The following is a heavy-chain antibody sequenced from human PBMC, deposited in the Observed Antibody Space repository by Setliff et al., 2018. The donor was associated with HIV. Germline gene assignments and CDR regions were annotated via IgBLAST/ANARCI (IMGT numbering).Heavy chain of an antibody. Sequence: GESLKISCAASGFTFRSHWMHWVRQTPGKGLVWVARIKSDGSDADYADSVKGRSTISRDNAKNTLSLQANSLTIEDTAVYYCAREEPFHFADSRALDYWGRGTLVTVSS. V-gene: IGHV3-74*01. CDR2: IKSDGSDA. D-gene: IGHD4-17*01. J-gene: IGHJ4*02. CDR3: AREEPFHFADSRALDY. CDR1: GFTFRSHW.